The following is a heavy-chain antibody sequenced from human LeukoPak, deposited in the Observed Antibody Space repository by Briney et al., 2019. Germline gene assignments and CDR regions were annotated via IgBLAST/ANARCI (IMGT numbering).Heavy chain of an antibody. CDR2: ISSSGSTI. D-gene: IGHD6-13*01. CDR1: GFTFSDYY. Sequence: GRSLRLSCAASGFTFSDYYMSWIRQAPGKGLEWVSYISSSGSTIYYADSVKGRFTISRDNAKNSLYLQMNSLRAEDTAVYYCARFRIAAAGHFDYWGQGTLVTVSS. V-gene: IGHV3-11*01. J-gene: IGHJ4*02. CDR3: ARFRIAAAGHFDY.